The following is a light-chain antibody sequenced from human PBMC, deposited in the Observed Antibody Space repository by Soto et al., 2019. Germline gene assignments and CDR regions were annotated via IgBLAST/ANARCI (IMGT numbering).Light chain of an antibody. CDR2: AAS. CDR3: QQTYSMPRT. Sequence: DIQMTQSPSSLSASVRDRVTITCRASQSIITYLNWYQQKRGKDPKLLIYAASTLQSGVPSRFSGSGSGTDFTLTISSLQPEDFASYYCQQTYSMPRTFGQGTKLEIK. CDR1: QSIITY. J-gene: IGKJ2*01. V-gene: IGKV1-39*01.